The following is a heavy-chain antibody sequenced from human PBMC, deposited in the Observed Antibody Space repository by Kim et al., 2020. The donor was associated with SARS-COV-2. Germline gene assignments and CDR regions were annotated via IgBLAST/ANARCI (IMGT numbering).Heavy chain of an antibody. Sequence: YDSDPVPGRFTISKDSSKNTRYLQRNSLGAEDTSMYHCARDGGGGLPTFDYWGQGTLVTVSS. V-gene: IGHV3-53*01. CDR3: ARDGGGGLPTFDY. D-gene: IGHD3-16*01. J-gene: IGHJ4*02.